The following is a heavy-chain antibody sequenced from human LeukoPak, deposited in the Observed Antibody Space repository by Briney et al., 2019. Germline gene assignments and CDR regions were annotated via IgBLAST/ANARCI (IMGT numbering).Heavy chain of an antibody. CDR1: GGSFSGYY. D-gene: IGHD3-22*01. V-gene: IGHV4-34*01. CDR3: AVDSSGAEPTKQH. CDR2: INQSGST. Sequence: SETLSLTCAVYGGSFSGYYWSWIRQPPGKGLEWIGEINQSGSTNYNPSLKSRVTISVDTTKNQFSLKLSSVTAADTAVYYCAVDSSGAEPTKQHWGQGTLVTVSS. J-gene: IGHJ1*01.